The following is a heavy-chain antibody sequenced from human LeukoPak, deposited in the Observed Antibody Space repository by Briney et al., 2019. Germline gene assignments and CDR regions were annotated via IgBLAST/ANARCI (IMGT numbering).Heavy chain of an antibody. CDR2: LSWNSIRI. CDR3: AKDRGYSSSFFEI. Sequence: GGSLRLSCAASGFSFDDYAMHWVRQVPGKGLEWVSGLSWNSIRIDYADSVRGRFTISRDNAKNSLYLQMNSLRVEDMALYYCAKDRGYSSSFFEIWGQGTLVTVSS. D-gene: IGHD6-13*01. CDR1: GFSFDDYA. J-gene: IGHJ4*02. V-gene: IGHV3-9*03.